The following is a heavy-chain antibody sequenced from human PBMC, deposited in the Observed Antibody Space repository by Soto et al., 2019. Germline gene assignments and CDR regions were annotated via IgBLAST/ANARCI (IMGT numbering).Heavy chain of an antibody. V-gene: IGHV1-46*01. CDR2: INPSGGST. CDR3: ARVPTYYYYGMDV. Sequence: QVQLVQSGAEVKKPGASVKVSCKASGYTFTSYYMHWVRQAPGQGLEWIGIINPSGGSTSYAQKFQGRVTMTRATSTSTVYLELSSLRSEATAVYYCARVPTYYYYGMDVWGQGTTVTVSS. CDR1: GYTFTSYY. J-gene: IGHJ6*02.